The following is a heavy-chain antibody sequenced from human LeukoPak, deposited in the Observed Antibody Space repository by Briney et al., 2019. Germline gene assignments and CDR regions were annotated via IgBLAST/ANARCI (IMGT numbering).Heavy chain of an antibody. V-gene: IGHV4-34*01. CDR2: INHSGST. J-gene: IGHJ5*02. CDR3: ARQSRRGFWFDP. CDR1: GGSFSGYY. Sequence: PSETLSLTCAVYGGSFSGYYWSWIRQPPGKGLEWIGEINHSGSTNYNPSLKSRVTISVDMSKNQFSLKLSSVTAADTAVYYCARQSRRGFWFDPWGQGTLVTVSS. D-gene: IGHD3-10*01.